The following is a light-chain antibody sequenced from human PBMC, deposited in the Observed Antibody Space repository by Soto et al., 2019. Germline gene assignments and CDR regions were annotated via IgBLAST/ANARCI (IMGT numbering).Light chain of an antibody. J-gene: IGLJ1*01. CDR2: NVS. CDR3: SSYTSSSTYV. CDR1: SSDVGGYNS. V-gene: IGLV2-14*01. Sequence: QSALTQPASVSGSPGQSITISCTGTSSDVGGYNSVSWYQQHPGKAPKLMIYNVSNQPSGVSNRFSGSKSGNTASLTISGLQAEDEADYYCSSYTSSSTYVFGTGTKVTVL.